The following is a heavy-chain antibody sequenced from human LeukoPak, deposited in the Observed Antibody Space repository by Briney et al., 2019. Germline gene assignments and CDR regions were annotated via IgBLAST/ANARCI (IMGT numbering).Heavy chain of an antibody. V-gene: IGHV1-8*01. J-gene: IGHJ5*02. CDR3: ARGWRSSENWFDP. CDR1: GYTFTSYD. CDR2: MNPNSGNT. Sequence: GASVKVSCKASGYTFTSYDINWVRQATGQGLEWMGWMNPNSGNTGYAQKFQGRVTMTRNTSISTAYVELSSLRSEDTAVYYCARGWRSSENWFDPWGQGTLVTVSS. D-gene: IGHD6-6*01.